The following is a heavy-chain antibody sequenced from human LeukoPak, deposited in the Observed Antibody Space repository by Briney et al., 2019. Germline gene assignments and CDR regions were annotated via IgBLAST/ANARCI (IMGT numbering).Heavy chain of an antibody. CDR2: INPSGGST. Sequence: ASVKVSCKASGYTFTSYYMHWVRQAPGQGLEWMGIINPSGGSTSYAQKFQGRVTMTRDTSTSTVYMELSSLRSEDTAVYYCARDLVAATRTYYYYGMDVWGQGTTVTVSS. CDR1: GYTFTSYY. J-gene: IGHJ6*02. CDR3: ARDLVAATRTYYYYGMDV. D-gene: IGHD2-15*01. V-gene: IGHV1-46*01.